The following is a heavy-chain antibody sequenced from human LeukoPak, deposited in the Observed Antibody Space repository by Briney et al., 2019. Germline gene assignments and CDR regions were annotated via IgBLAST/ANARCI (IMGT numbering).Heavy chain of an antibody. V-gene: IGHV5-51*01. Sequence: GESLKISCKGSGYRFTSYWIGWVRPMPGKGLEWMGIIYPGDSDTRYSPSFQGQVTISADKSISTAYLQWSSLKASDTAMYYCARHKTVTTPDYWGQGTLVTVSS. CDR2: IYPGDSDT. D-gene: IGHD4-17*01. J-gene: IGHJ4*02. CDR3: ARHKTVTTPDY. CDR1: GYRFTSYW.